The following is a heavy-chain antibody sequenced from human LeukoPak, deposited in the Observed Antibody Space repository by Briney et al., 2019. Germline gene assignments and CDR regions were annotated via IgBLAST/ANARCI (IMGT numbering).Heavy chain of an antibody. CDR1: GGSISSGGYY. Sequence: PSQTLSLTCTVSGGSISSGGYYCSWIRQHPGKGLEWIGYIYYSGSTYYNPSLKSRVTISVDTSKNQFSLKVSSVTAADTAVYYCARDGANGMDVWGQGTTVTVSS. J-gene: IGHJ6*02. CDR2: IYYSGST. V-gene: IGHV4-31*03. D-gene: IGHD3-16*01. CDR3: ARDGANGMDV.